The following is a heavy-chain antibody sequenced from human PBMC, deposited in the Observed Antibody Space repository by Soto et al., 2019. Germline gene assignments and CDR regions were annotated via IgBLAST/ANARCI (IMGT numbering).Heavy chain of an antibody. J-gene: IGHJ4*02. D-gene: IGHD5-18*01. CDR2: IYSGGSA. V-gene: IGHV3-66*04. CDR3: ARHGYSYGGGYFDY. Sequence: GGSLRLSCAASGFTVSSNYMSCVRQAPGKGLEWVSVIYSGGSAYYADSVKGRFTISRDNSKNTLYLQMNSLRAEDTAVYYCARHGYSYGGGYFDYWGQGTLVTVSS. CDR1: GFTVSSNY.